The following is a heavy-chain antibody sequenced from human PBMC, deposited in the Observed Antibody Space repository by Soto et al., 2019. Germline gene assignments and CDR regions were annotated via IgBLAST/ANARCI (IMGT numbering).Heavy chain of an antibody. CDR1: GYTFTNYY. CDR3: ARGGDVLLVTAPLDR. V-gene: IGHV1-46*03. D-gene: IGHD2-21*02. CDR2: IKCSGGKT. J-gene: IGHJ5*02. Sequence: QVQLVQSGAEVKKPGASVKVSCRTSGYTFTNYYMHWVRQAPGQGREWMGIIKCSGGKTTYAQKFRGSVTMTRDTSTSTVYMEVSSLRSEDTAVYYCARGGDVLLVTAPLDRWGQGTLVNVSS.